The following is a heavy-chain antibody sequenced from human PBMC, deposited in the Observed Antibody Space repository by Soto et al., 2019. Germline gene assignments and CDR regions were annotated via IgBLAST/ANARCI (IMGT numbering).Heavy chain of an antibody. J-gene: IGHJ5*02. CDR1: GFSLSNARIG. CDR3: GRAARGYCTNGVCYPKWFDP. D-gene: IGHD2-8*01. CDR2: IFSNDEK. V-gene: IGHV2-26*01. Sequence: QVTLKESGPVLVKPTETLTLTCTVSGFSLSNARIGVSWIRQPPGKALEWLAHIFSNDEKAYSTSLKSRFTISNDTSKSQVVITMTKMDPVDTATYYCGRAARGYCTNGVCYPKWFDPWGQGLLVTVSS.